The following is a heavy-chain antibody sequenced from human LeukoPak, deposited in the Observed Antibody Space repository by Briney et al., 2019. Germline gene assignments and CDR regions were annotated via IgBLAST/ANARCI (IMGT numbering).Heavy chain of an antibody. Sequence: SVKASCKASGGTFSSYAISWVRQAPGQGLEWMGGIIPIFGTANYAQKFQGRVTITTDESTSTAYMELSSLRSEDTAVYYCASFILGAYYFDYWGQGTLVTVSS. CDR2: IIPIFGTA. CDR3: ASFILGAYYFDY. J-gene: IGHJ4*02. CDR1: GGTFSSYA. V-gene: IGHV1-69*05.